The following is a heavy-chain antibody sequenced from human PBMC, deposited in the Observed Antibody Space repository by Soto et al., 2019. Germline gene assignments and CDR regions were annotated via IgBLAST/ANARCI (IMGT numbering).Heavy chain of an antibody. Sequence: SVKVSCKASGGTFSSYAISWVRQAPGQGLERMGGIIPIFGTANYAQKFQGRVTITADESTSTAYMELSSLRSEDTAVYYCARAQREDPPSYYYDSSGYYGSFGAFDIWGQGTMVTV. D-gene: IGHD3-22*01. V-gene: IGHV1-69*13. J-gene: IGHJ3*02. CDR3: ARAQREDPPSYYYDSSGYYGSFGAFDI. CDR1: GGTFSSYA. CDR2: IIPIFGTA.